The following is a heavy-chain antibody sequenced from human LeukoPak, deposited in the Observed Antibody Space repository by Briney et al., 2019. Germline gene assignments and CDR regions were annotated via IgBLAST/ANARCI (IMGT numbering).Heavy chain of an antibody. D-gene: IGHD3-3*01. V-gene: IGHV3-30*18. J-gene: IGHJ4*02. CDR2: ISYDGSNK. Sequence: GRSLRLSCAASGFTFSSYGMHWVRQAPGKGLEWVAVISYDGSNKYYADSVKGRFTISRDNSKNTLYLQMNSLRAEDTAVYYCAKIFGVDGSRDFDYWGQGTQVTVSS. CDR3: AKIFGVDGSRDFDY. CDR1: GFTFSSYG.